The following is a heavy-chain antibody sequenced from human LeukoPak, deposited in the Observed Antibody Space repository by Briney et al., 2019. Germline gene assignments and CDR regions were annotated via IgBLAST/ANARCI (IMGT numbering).Heavy chain of an antibody. D-gene: IGHD3-10*01. V-gene: IGHV4-34*01. CDR1: GGSFSGYY. Sequence: SETLSLTCAVYGGSFSGYYWSWIRQPPGKGLEWIGEINHSGSTNYNPSLKSRVTISVDTSKNQFSLKLSSVTAADTAVYYCARKSSGTNGPGRGRDNWFDPWGQGTLVTVSS. CDR3: ARKSSGTNGPGRGRDNWFDP. CDR2: INHSGST. J-gene: IGHJ5*02.